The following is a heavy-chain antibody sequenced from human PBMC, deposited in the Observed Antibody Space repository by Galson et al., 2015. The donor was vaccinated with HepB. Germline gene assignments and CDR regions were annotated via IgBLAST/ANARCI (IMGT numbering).Heavy chain of an antibody. V-gene: IGHV1-18*04. CDR3: ASGEVTMVRGVIRDDAFDI. CDR1: GYTFTSYG. D-gene: IGHD3-10*01. J-gene: IGHJ3*02. CDR2: ISAYNGNT. Sequence: SVKVSCKASGYTFTSYGISWVRQAPGQGLEWMGWISAYNGNTNYAQKLQGRVTMTTDTSTSTAYMELRSLRSDDTAVYYCASGEVTMVRGVIRDDAFDIWGQGTMVTVSS.